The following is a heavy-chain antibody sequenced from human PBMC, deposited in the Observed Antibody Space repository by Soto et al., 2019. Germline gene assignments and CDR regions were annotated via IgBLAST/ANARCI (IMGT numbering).Heavy chain of an antibody. D-gene: IGHD5-12*01. V-gene: IGHV3-23*01. J-gene: IGHJ6*02. CDR1: GFTFSNYA. CDR2: ISDSGVSA. CDR3: AKGILANPGTFYYFYGMDV. Sequence: GGPLRLSCVASGFTFSNYAMSWVRQAPGKGLEWVSVISDSGVSAYYADSVKGRFTVSRDSSKITLFLQMNSLRVEDTAVYYCAKGILANPGTFYYFYGMDVWGQGTTVTVSS.